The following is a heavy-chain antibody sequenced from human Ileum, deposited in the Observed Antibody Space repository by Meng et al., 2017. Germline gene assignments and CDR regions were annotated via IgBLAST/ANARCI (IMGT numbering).Heavy chain of an antibody. CDR3: AREWSGSYRHFDY. D-gene: IGHD1-26*01. V-gene: IGHV4-4*02. CDR2: IQHSWRT. Sequence: LHDSRPRLLTPAGTLSLTCSVSGGSISTMYWWSWVRQPPGKGLELIGEIQHSWRTNYNPSLKSRVTISVDKSKNQFSLKLNSVTAADTAVYYCAREWSGSYRHFDYWGQGTLVTVSS. J-gene: IGHJ4*02. CDR1: GGSISTMYW.